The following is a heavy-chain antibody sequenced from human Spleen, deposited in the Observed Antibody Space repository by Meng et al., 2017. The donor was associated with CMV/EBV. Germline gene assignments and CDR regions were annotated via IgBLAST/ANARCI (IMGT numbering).Heavy chain of an antibody. J-gene: IGHJ4*02. V-gene: IGHV3-15*01. CDR3: TTHRTSGSFDY. CDR1: GFTFSNAW. D-gene: IGHD1-26*01. CDR2: IKSKTDGGTT. Sequence: GGSLRLSCAASGFTFSNAWMSWVRQAPGKGLEWVGRIKSKTDGGTTDYAAPVKGRFTISRDDSKNTLYLQMNSPKTEDTAVYYCTTHRTSGSFDYWGQGTLVTVSS.